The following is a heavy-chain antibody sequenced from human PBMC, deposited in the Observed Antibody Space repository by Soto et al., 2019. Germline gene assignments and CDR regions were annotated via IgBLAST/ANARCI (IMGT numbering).Heavy chain of an antibody. CDR1: GFSFDSYD. D-gene: IGHD3-10*01. V-gene: IGHV3-13*04. CDR2: ISSAGDT. CDR3: ARGGWFGESYYGMDV. J-gene: IGHJ6*02. Sequence: EVQLVESGGGLVQPGGSLRLSCAASGFSFDSYDMHLVRQATGKGLEWVSVISSAGDTYYLGSVKGRFTISRENAKKSLYLQMNSLRAGDTAVYYCARGGWFGESYYGMDVWGQGTTVTVSS.